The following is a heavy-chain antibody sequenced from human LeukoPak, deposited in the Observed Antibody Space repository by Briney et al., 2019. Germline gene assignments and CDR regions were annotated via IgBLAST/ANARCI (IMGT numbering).Heavy chain of an antibody. J-gene: IGHJ4*02. V-gene: IGHV1-2*02. CDR1: RYIFTDYH. Sequence: GASVNVSCKASRYIFTDYHLHCVRPAPGQRLECMGDINLRNGQFKFAKKFQGRATMTRDTSISTLYMDLSGLTPDDTAVYYCARDPQYTFGYPTYDYWGQGTLVTVSS. CDR2: INLRNGQF. CDR3: ARDPQYTFGYPTYDY. D-gene: IGHD2-2*03.